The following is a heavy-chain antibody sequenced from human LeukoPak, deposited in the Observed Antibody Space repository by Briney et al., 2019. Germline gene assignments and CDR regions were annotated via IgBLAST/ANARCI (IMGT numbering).Heavy chain of an antibody. CDR3: ARSIAPDYYMDV. CDR1: GYTFTNYD. CDR2: ISAYNGNT. Sequence: ASVRVSCKASGYTFTNYDINWVRQAPGQGLEWMGWISAYNGNTNYAQKLQGRVTMTTDTSTSTAYMELRSLRSDDTAVYYCARSIAPDYYMDVWGKGTTVTISS. J-gene: IGHJ6*03. V-gene: IGHV1-18*01.